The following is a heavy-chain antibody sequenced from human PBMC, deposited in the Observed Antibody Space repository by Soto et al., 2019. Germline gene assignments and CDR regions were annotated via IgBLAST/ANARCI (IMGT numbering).Heavy chain of an antibody. CDR3: ARETSGSYRLDY. V-gene: IGHV1-8*01. CDR2: MNHNSGNT. Sequence: QVQLVQSGAEVKKPGASVKVSWKASGYTFTSYDINWVRQATGQGLEWMGWMNHNSGNTGYAQKFQGRVTMTRNTSISPAYTDLSSLRCEATAVYYCARETSGSYRLDYWGQGTLVTVSS. CDR1: GYTFTSYD. D-gene: IGHD1-26*01. J-gene: IGHJ4*02.